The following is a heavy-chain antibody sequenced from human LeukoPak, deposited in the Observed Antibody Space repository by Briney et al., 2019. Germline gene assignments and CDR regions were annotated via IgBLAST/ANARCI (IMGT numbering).Heavy chain of an antibody. J-gene: IGHJ6*02. CDR2: ISAYNGNT. V-gene: IGHV1-18*01. D-gene: IGHD6-6*01. Sequence: ASVKASCKVSGYTPTALGLTRGRQAPGQGLEWMGWISAYNGNTNYAQKLQGRVTMTTDTSTSTAYMELRSLRSDDTAVYYCARDRGYSSSLGYYYYVMDVGGRGTTVTVSS. CDR1: GYTPTALG. CDR3: ARDRGYSSSLGYYYYVMDV.